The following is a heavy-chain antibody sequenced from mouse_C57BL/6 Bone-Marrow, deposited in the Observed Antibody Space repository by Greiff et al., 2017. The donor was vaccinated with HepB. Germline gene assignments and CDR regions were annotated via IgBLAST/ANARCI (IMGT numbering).Heavy chain of an antibody. CDR2: ISNGGGST. J-gene: IGHJ4*01. CDR1: GFTFSDYY. Sequence: DVKLVESGGGLVQPGGSLKLSCAASGFTFSDYYMYWVRQTPEKRLEWVAYISNGGGSTYYPDTVKGRFTISRDNAKNTLYLQMSRLKSEDTAMYYCARQEGNYEDAMDYWGQGTSVTVSS. V-gene: IGHV5-12*01. D-gene: IGHD2-1*01. CDR3: ARQEGNYEDAMDY.